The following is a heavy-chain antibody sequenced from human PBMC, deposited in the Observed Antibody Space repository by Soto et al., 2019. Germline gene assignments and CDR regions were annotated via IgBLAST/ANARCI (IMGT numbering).Heavy chain of an antibody. V-gene: IGHV3-21*01. J-gene: IGHJ3*02. D-gene: IGHD3-22*01. CDR2: ISSSSSYI. CDR3: ARVVVSSGDNAFAI. CDR1: GFTFSSYS. Sequence: GGSLRLSCAASGFTFSSYSMNWVRQAPGKGLEWVSSISSSSSYIYYADSVKGRFTISRDNAKNSLYLQMNSLRAEDTAVYYCARVVVSSGDNAFAIWGQGTMVTGSS.